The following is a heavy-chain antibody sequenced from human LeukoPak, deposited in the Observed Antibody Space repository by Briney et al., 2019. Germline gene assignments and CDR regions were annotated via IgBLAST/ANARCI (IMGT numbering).Heavy chain of an antibody. Sequence: PGGSLRLSCAAPGFTFDDYAMHWVRQAPGKGLEWVSGISWNSGSIGYADSVKGRFTISRDNAKNSLYLQMNSLRAEDTALYYCANAGRSSGLDYWGQGTLVTVSS. J-gene: IGHJ4*02. CDR1: GFTFDDYA. D-gene: IGHD6-19*01. CDR2: ISWNSGSI. CDR3: ANAGRSSGLDY. V-gene: IGHV3-9*01.